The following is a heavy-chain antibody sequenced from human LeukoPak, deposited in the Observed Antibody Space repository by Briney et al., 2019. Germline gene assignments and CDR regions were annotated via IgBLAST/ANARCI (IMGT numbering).Heavy chain of an antibody. CDR2: INPNSGGT. D-gene: IGHD5-12*01. CDR3: ARAASNGYEFDY. CDR1: GYTFTGYY. V-gene: IGHV1-2*02. J-gene: IGHJ4*02. Sequence: GASVKVSCKASGYTFTGYYMHWVRQAPGQGLEWMGWINPNSGGTNYAQKFQGRVTMTRDTSISTAYMERSRLRSDDTAVYYCARAASNGYEFDYWGQGTLVTVSS.